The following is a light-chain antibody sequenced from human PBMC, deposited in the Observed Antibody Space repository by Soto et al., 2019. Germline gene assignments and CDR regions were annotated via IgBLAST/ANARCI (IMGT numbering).Light chain of an antibody. CDR2: RDN. V-gene: IGLV1-47*01. J-gene: IGLJ3*02. CDR3: ASWDDRLSAWV. CDR1: RSNIGSNY. Sequence: QSVLTQPPSASGTPGQRVTISCSGSRSNIGSNYVYWYQHLPGTAPKLLIHRDNQRPSGVPDRISGSKSGTSASLAISGLRSEDEADYYCASWDDRLSAWVFGGGTKVTVL.